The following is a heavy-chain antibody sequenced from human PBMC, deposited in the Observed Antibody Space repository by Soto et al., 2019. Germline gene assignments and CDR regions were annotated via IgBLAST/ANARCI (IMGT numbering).Heavy chain of an antibody. D-gene: IGHD6-13*01. CDR2: IYYSGNA. CDR3: ARHKDTSTRYLLPDF. Sequence: PAETLCITCTFSGGSISSRTYDWGWIRQPPGKGLEWIGSIYYSGNAYYNPSLKSRVAVSVDTSKNQFSLKVTSVTATDTAVYYCARHKDTSTRYLLPDFWGQETLVTVSS. CDR1: GGSISSRTYD. J-gene: IGHJ4*02. V-gene: IGHV4-39*01.